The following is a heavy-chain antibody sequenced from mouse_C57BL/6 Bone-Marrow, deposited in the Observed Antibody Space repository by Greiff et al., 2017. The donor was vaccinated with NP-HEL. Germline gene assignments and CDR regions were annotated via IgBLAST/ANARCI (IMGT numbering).Heavy chain of an antibody. CDR2: IDPSDSYT. V-gene: IGHV1-69*01. CDR1: GYTFTSYW. CDR3: ARPGGNFRDFAY. J-gene: IGHJ3*01. D-gene: IGHD2-1*01. Sequence: VQLQQSGAELVMPGASVKLSCKASGYTFTSYWMHWVKQRPGQGLEWIGEIDPSDSYTNYNQKFKGKSTLTVDKSSSTAYMQLSSLTSEDSAVYYCARPGGNFRDFAYWGQGTLVTVSA.